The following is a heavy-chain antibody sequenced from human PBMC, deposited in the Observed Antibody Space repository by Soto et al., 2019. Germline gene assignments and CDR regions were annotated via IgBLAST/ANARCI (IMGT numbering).Heavy chain of an antibody. D-gene: IGHD5-12*01. CDR2: INAGNGNT. J-gene: IGHJ4*02. CDR3: ARQGGYSGYDFVDY. V-gene: IGHV1-3*01. Sequence: QVQLVQSGAEVKKPGASVKVSCKASGYTFTSYAMHWVRQAPGQRLEWMGWINAGNGNTKYSQKFQGRVTITRDTSASTAYMELSGLRSEDTAVYYCARQGGYSGYDFVDYWGQGTLVTVSS. CDR1: GYTFTSYA.